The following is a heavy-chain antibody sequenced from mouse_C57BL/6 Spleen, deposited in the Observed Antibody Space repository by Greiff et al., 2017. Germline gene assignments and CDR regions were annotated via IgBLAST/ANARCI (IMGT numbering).Heavy chain of an antibody. V-gene: IGHV1-61*01. J-gene: IGHJ3*01. CDR2: IYPSDSET. CDR1: GYTFTSYW. CDR3: ARWITSVVTPWFAY. D-gene: IGHD1-1*01. Sequence: QVQLQQPGAELVRPGSSVKLSCKASGYTFTSYWMDWVKQRPGQGLEWIGNIYPSDSETHYNQKFKDKATLTVDKSSSTASMLLSSLTSEDSAVYYCARWITSVVTPWFAYWGQGTLVTVSA.